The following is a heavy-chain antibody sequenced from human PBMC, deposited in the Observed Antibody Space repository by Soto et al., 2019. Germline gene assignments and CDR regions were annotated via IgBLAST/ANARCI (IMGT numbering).Heavy chain of an antibody. D-gene: IGHD6-13*01. Sequence: GGSLKLSCAASGFTFSSYAMSWVRQAPGKGLEWVSAISGSGGSTYYADSVKGRFTISRDNSKNTLYLQMNSLRAEDTAVYYCARTAGHKYYYYYYGMDVWGQGTTVTVSS. J-gene: IGHJ6*02. CDR3: ARTAGHKYYYYYYGMDV. CDR2: ISGSGGST. CDR1: GFTFSSYA. V-gene: IGHV3-23*01.